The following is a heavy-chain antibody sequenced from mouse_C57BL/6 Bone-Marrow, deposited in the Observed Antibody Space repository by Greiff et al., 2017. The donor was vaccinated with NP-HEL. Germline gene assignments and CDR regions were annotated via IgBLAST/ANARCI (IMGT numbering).Heavy chain of an antibody. J-gene: IGHJ2*01. CDR2: IDPSDSYT. D-gene: IGHD1-1*01. CDR3: ARRTVVATGYYFDY. CDR1: GYTFTSYW. V-gene: IGHV1-50*01. Sequence: QVQLQQPGAELVKPGASVKLSCKASGYTFTSYWMQWVKQRPGQGLEWIGEIDPSDSYTNYNQKFKGKATLTVDTSSSTAYMQLSSLTSEDSAVYYCARRTVVATGYYFDYWGQGTTLTVSS.